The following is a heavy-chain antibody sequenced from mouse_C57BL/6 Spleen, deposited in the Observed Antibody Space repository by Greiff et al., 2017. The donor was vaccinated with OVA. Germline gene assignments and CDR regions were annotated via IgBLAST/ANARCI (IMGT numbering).Heavy chain of an antibody. J-gene: IGHJ2*01. CDR1: GYTFTSYW. CDR3: ARSPDGYFDY. V-gene: IGHV1-55*01. D-gene: IGHD2-3*01. Sequence: QVQLQQPGAELVKPGASVKMSCKASGYTFTSYWITWVKQRPGQGLEWIGDIYPGSGSTNDNEKFKSKATRTVDTSSSTAYMQLSSLTSEDSAVYYCARSPDGYFDYWGQGTTLTVSS. CDR2: IYPGSGST.